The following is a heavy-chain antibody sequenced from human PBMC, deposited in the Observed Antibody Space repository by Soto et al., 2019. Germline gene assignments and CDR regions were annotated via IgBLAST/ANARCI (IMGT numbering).Heavy chain of an antibody. CDR3: ARDYHYYDSSVYFDY. V-gene: IGHV1-69*01. J-gene: IGHJ4*02. D-gene: IGHD3-22*01. CDR2: IIPIFGTA. CDR1: GGTFSSYS. Sequence: AVMVSCQASGGTFSSYSISWVGESPVQGREWMGGIIPIFGTANYAQKFQGRVTITADESTSTAYMDLSSLRSEDTAGYYCARDYHYYDSSVYFDYWGQGTLVTVSS.